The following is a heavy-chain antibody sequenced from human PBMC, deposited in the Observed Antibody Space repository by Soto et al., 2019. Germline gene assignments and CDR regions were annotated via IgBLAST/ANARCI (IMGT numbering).Heavy chain of an antibody. V-gene: IGHV1-2*02. Sequence: ASVKVSCKASGYTFTGYYIHWVRQAPGQGLEWVGWINPKTGATNFAQRFQGRVTMTRDTSITTAYMDLSSLTSDDTATYYCAKAYDGSGQPSHWFGPWGQGTPVTVSS. D-gene: IGHD3-22*01. CDR2: INPKTGAT. CDR1: GYTFTGYY. J-gene: IGHJ5*02. CDR3: AKAYDGSGQPSHWFGP.